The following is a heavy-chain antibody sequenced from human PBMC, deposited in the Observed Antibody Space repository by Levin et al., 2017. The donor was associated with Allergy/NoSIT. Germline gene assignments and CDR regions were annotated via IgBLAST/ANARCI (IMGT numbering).Heavy chain of an antibody. CDR2: IYWDDDK. Sequence: QTLSLTCTFSGFSLSTSGVGVGWIRQPPGKALEWLALIYWDDDKRYSPSLKSRLTITKDTSKNQVVLTMTNMDPVDTATYYCAYRARAPDGSGSYPYWGQGTLVTVSS. D-gene: IGHD3-10*01. CDR1: GFSLSTSGVG. J-gene: IGHJ4*02. CDR3: AYRARAPDGSGSYPY. V-gene: IGHV2-5*02.